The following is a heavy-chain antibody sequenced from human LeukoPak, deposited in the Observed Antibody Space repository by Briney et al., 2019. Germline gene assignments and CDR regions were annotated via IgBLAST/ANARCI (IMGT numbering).Heavy chain of an antibody. CDR2: INHSGST. CDR1: GGSFSGYY. CDR3: ARAHIMEYFWSGYSPYYFDY. D-gene: IGHD3-3*01. J-gene: IGHJ4*02. V-gene: IGHV4-34*01. Sequence: PSETLSLTCAVYGGSFSGYYWSWIRQPPGKGLEWIGEINHSGSTNYNPSLKSRVTISVDTSKNQFSLKLSSVTAADTAVYYCARAHIMEYFWSGYSPYYFDYWGQGTLVTVSS.